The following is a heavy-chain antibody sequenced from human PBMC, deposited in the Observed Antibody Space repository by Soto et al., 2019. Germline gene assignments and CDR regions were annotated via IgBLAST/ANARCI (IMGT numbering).Heavy chain of an antibody. D-gene: IGHD3-22*01. J-gene: IGHJ4*02. CDR1: GYTFSSYS. V-gene: IGHV1-18*01. Sequence: ASVKVSCKTSGYTFSSYSINWVRQAPGQGLEWMAWISTTSGNTHYAERVQGRVTVTLDKSARTAFMEMWGLTSDDTAVYFCARTYYYDSTGYYRTFDYWGQGTLVTVSS. CDR2: ISTTSGNT. CDR3: ARTYYYDSTGYYRTFDY.